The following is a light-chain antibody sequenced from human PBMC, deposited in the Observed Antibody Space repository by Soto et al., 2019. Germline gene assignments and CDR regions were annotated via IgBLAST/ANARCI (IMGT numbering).Light chain of an antibody. CDR3: CSYAGSYV. J-gene: IGLJ1*01. V-gene: IGLV2-11*01. CDR1: SSYVGGYNY. Sequence: ALTQPRSVSGSPGQSVTISCTGTSSYVGGYNYVSWYQQHPGKAPKLIIYDVSQRPSGVPERFSGSTSGNAASLTISGLLTEDEADYFCCSYAGSYVFGTRTKVTVL. CDR2: DVS.